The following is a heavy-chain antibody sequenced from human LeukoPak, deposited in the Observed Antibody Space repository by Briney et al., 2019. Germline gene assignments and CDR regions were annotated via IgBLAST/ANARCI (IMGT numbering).Heavy chain of an antibody. D-gene: IGHD3-10*01. V-gene: IGHV3-21*01. Sequence: PGGSLRLSCAASGFTFSSYGMNWVRQAPGKGLEWVSSISGSSSYIYYADSVKGRFIISRDNAKNSLYLQMNSLRAEDTAAYYCARSYGSGSYDLYYYYMDVWGKGTTVTVSS. CDR3: ARSYGSGSYDLYYYYMDV. J-gene: IGHJ6*03. CDR1: GFTFSSYG. CDR2: ISGSSSYI.